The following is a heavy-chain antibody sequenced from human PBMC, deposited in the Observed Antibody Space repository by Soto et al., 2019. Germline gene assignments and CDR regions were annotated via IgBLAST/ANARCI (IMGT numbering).Heavy chain of an antibody. Sequence: VQLVESGGGLVQPGGSLRLSCVASGFTFSSYGMHWVRQAPGKGLEWVAVISYDGSNKYYADSVKGRFTISRDNSKNTLYLQMNSLRAEDTAVYYCAKSQLLPAPFDYWGQGTLVTVSS. J-gene: IGHJ4*02. CDR2: ISYDGSNK. V-gene: IGHV3-30*18. CDR1: GFTFSSYG. CDR3: AKSQLLPAPFDY. D-gene: IGHD2-2*01.